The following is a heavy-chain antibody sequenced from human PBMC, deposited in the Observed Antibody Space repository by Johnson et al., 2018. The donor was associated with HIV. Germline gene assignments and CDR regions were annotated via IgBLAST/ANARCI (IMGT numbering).Heavy chain of an antibody. J-gene: IGHJ3*02. D-gene: IGHD1-26*01. CDR2: IRCDGSNT. Sequence: QVQLVESGGGVVQPGGSLRLSCAASGFTFSSYGMHWVRQAPGKGLAWVAFIRCDGSNTYYQESVKGRFTTSRDNSKNTLYLQMNSLSAEDTAVYYCAREECELVGGDAFDIWGQGTMVTVSS. CDR3: AREECELVGGDAFDI. CDR1: GFTFSSYG. V-gene: IGHV3-30*02.